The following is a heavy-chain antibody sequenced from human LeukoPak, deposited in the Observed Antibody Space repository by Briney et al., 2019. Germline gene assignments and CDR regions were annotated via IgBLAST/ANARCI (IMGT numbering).Heavy chain of an antibody. V-gene: IGHV4-31*03. D-gene: IGHD3-3*01. Sequence: SETLSLTCTVSGGSISSGGYYWSWIRQHPGKGLEWIGYICYSGSTYYNPSLKSRVTISVDTSKNQFSLKLSSVTAADTAVYYCARQDYDFWSGYAGYYMDVWGKGPRSPSP. CDR1: GGSISSGGYY. CDR3: ARQDYDFWSGYAGYYMDV. J-gene: IGHJ6*03. CDR2: ICYSGST.